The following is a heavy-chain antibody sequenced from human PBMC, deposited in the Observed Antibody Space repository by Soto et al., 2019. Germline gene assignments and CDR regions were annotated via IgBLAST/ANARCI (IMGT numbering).Heavy chain of an antibody. CDR3: ARMGLGYSGYDWNDY. CDR2: IYNSGGT. CDR1: GGSTASGGYF. Sequence: QVQLQESGPGLVKPSQTLSLTCTVSGGSTASGGYFWTWIRQQPGKGLEWIGYIYNSGGTHYNPSLKSRVTISADTSKSQFSLKLSSVTAADTAVYYCARMGLGYSGYDWNDYWGQGTLVTVSS. V-gene: IGHV4-31*03. D-gene: IGHD5-12*01. J-gene: IGHJ4*02.